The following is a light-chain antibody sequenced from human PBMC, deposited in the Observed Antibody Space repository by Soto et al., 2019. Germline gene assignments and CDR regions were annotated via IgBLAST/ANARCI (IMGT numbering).Light chain of an antibody. CDR1: SSDVGGYNY. CDR3: SSYTSTSTYV. V-gene: IGLV2-14*01. Sequence: QSALTQPASVSGSPGQSITISCTGTSSDVGGYNYVSWYQQHPGKAPKLMIYEVSNRPSGVSNRFSGSKSGNTASLTISGLQAEYEADYYCSSYTSTSTYVFGTGPKVTVL. CDR2: EVS. J-gene: IGLJ1*01.